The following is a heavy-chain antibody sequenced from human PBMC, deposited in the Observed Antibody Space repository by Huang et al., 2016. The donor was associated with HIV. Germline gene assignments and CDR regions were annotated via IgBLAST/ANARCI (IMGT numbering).Heavy chain of an antibody. J-gene: IGHJ5*02. CDR1: GGTFSSDA. CDR2: IRPNFGTT. CDR3: ARTAYSYGFRQGYNWFDP. D-gene: IGHD5-18*01. Sequence: QVLLVQSGAEVRKHGSSVKVSCTAFGGTFSSDAISWVRQAPGQGIEWMGGIRPNFGTTTYTQKFQGRVTITVDESTNTGYMELTRLTSEDTAVYYGARTAYSYGFRQGYNWFDPWGQGTPVTVSS. V-gene: IGHV1-69*13.